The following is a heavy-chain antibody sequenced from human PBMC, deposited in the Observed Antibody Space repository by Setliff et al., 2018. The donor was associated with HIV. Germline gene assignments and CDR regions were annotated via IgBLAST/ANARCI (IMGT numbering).Heavy chain of an antibody. J-gene: IGHJ2*01. CDR1: GFAFSTYG. V-gene: IGHV3-30*02. D-gene: IGHD3-22*01. Sequence: GGSLRLSCAASGFAFSTYGMHWVRQAPGKGLEWVAFIRYDGSNKYYADSVKGRFTISRDNSKNTLHLQMNSLRAEDTALYYCAKDMEYDTSVYYHWYFDLWGRGALVTVSS. CDR3: AKDMEYDTSVYYHWYFDL. CDR2: IRYDGSNK.